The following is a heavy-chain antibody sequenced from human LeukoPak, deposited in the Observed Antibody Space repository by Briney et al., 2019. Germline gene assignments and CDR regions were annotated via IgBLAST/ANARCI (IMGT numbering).Heavy chain of an antibody. V-gene: IGHV3-23*01. CDR3: AKVSRIWFGELFFDY. D-gene: IGHD3-10*01. Sequence: PGGSLRLSCVASGFTFASHAVSWVRQAPGKGLEWVSSISESGDNTYYADSVKGRFTISRDNSKNTLYLQMNSLRAEDTAVYYCAKVSRIWFGELFFDYWGQGTLVTVSS. CDR1: GFTFASHA. CDR2: ISESGDNT. J-gene: IGHJ4*02.